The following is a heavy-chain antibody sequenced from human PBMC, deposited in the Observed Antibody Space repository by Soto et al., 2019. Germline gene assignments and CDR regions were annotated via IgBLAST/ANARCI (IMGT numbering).Heavy chain of an antibody. CDR1: GGSISSYY. J-gene: IGHJ3*02. V-gene: IGHV4-59*01. D-gene: IGHD3-22*01. Sequence: SETLSLTCTVSGGSISSYYWSWIRQPPGKGLGWIGYIYYSGSTNYNPSLKSRVTISVDTSKNQFSLKLSSVTAADTAVYYCARVHRSGYYRGDAFDIWGQGTMVTVSS. CDR3: ARVHRSGYYRGDAFDI. CDR2: IYYSGST.